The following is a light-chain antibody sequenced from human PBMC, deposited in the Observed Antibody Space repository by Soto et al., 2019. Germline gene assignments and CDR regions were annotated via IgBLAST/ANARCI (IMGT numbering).Light chain of an antibody. CDR2: EVS. CDR3: SSYTSSTTV. CDR1: SSDVGGYNY. V-gene: IGLV2-14*01. J-gene: IGLJ1*01. Sequence: QAVLAQPASVSGSPGQSITISCTGTSSDVGGYNYVSWYQQHPGKAPKLMIYEVSNRPSGVSNRFSGSKSGNTASLTISGLQAEDEADYYCSSYTSSTTVFGPGTQVTV.